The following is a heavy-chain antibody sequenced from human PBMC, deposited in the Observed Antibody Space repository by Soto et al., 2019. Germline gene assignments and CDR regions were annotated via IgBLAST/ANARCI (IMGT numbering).Heavy chain of an antibody. CDR1: GFTFSSYS. J-gene: IGHJ3*02. Sequence: GGSLRLSCAASGFTFSSYSMNWVRQAPGKGLEWVSSISSSSSYIYYADSVKGRFTISRDNAKNSLYLQMNSLRAEDTAVYYCARESVLLWFGESSDAFDIWGQGTMVTVSS. D-gene: IGHD3-10*01. CDR3: ARESVLLWFGESSDAFDI. V-gene: IGHV3-21*01. CDR2: ISSSSSYI.